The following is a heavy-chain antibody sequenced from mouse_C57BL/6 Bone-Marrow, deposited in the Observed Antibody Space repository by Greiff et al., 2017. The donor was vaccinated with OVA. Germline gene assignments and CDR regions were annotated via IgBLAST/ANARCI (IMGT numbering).Heavy chain of an antibody. V-gene: IGHV1-15*01. Sequence: VHLVESGAELVRPGASVTLSCKASGYTFTDYEMHWVKQTPVHGLEWIGAIDPETGGTAYNQKFKGKAILTADKSSSTAYMELRSLTSEDSAVYYCTRWGYYYGSSYPYYFDYWGQGTTLTVSS. CDR2: IDPETGGT. J-gene: IGHJ2*01. CDR3: TRWGYYYGSSYPYYFDY. CDR1: GYTFTDYE. D-gene: IGHD1-1*01.